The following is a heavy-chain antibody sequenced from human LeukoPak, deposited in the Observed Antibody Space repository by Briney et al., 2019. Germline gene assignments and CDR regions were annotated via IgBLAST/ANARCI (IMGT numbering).Heavy chain of an antibody. CDR2: INHSGST. Sequence: SETLSLTCAVYGGSFSVCYWSWIRQPPGKGLEWIGEINHSGSTNYNPSLKSRVTISVDTSKNQFSLKLSSVTAADTAVYYCASFGPFAKAYWGQGTLVTVSS. CDR1: GGSFSVCY. D-gene: IGHD3-10*01. CDR3: ASFGPFAKAY. J-gene: IGHJ4*02. V-gene: IGHV4-34*01.